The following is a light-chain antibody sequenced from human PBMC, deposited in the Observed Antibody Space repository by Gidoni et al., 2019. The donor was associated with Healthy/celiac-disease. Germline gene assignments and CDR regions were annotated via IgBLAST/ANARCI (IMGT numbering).Light chain of an antibody. J-gene: IGKJ3*01. CDR1: KSVLYSPNNKNY. CDR2: WAS. CDR3: QQYYSTPFT. V-gene: IGKV4-1*01. Sequence: DIVMTQSPDSLAVSLGERATINCKSSKSVLYSPNNKNYLAWYQQKPGQPPKLLIYWASTRDSGVPDRFSGGGSGTDFTLTISSLQAEDVAVYYCQQYYSTPFTFGPGTKVDIK.